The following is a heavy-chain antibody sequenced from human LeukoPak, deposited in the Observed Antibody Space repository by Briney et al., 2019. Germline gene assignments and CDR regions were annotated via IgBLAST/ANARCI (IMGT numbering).Heavy chain of an antibody. CDR2: ITTSSTYT. CDR1: GFTFSSYA. D-gene: IGHD3-10*01. CDR3: ARDVYGSGSPRLDY. Sequence: GGSLRLSCAASGFTFSSYAMSWVRQAPGKGLEWVSSITTSSTYTFYADSVKGRFTISRDNARNSLYLQMNSLRAEDTAVYYCARDVYGSGSPRLDYWGQGTLVTVSS. J-gene: IGHJ4*02. V-gene: IGHV3-21*01.